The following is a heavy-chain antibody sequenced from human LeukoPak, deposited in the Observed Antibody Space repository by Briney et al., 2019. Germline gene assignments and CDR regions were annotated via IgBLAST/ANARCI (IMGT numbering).Heavy chain of an antibody. J-gene: IGHJ4*02. CDR3: ARGSRRTHYYFDY. D-gene: IGHD6-13*01. Sequence: PGGSLRLSCAASGFTFSSYWMSRVRQAPGKGLEWVANIKQDGSEKYYVDSVKGRFTISRDNAKNSLYLQMNSLRAEDTAVYYCARGSRRTHYYFDYWGQGTLVTVSS. CDR1: GFTFSSYW. V-gene: IGHV3-7*01. CDR2: IKQDGSEK.